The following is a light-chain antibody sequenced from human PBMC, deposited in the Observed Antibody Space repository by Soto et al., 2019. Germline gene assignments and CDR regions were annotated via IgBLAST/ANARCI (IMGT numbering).Light chain of an antibody. CDR2: EVT. CDR3: GSYSSTTTREV. CDR1: SSDVGGYNF. V-gene: IGLV2-14*01. J-gene: IGLJ1*01. Sequence: QSALTQPASVSGSPGQSITISCTGASSDVGGYNFVSWYQHHPVTPPKLIIYEVTHRPSGVSHRFSGSKSANTASLTISGLQVEDEADYFCGSYSSTTTREVFGTGTKLTV.